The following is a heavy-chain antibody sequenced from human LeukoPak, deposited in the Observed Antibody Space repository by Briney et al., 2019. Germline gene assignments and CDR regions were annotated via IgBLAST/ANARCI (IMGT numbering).Heavy chain of an antibody. CDR1: GFTFSSYA. CDR2: ISYDGSNK. V-gene: IGHV3-30-3*01. Sequence: GGSLTLSCAASGFTFSSYAMHWVRQAPGKGLEGVAVISYDGSNKYYADSVKGRFTISRDNSKNTLYLQMNSLRAEDTAVYYCARDSTPYDFWGGYYVGGWFDPWGQGTLVTVSS. J-gene: IGHJ5*02. D-gene: IGHD3-3*01. CDR3: ARDSTPYDFWGGYYVGGWFDP.